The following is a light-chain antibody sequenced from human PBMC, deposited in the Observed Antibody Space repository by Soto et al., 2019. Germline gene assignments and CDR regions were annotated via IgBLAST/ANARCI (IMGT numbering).Light chain of an antibody. CDR1: SGSIASNY. J-gene: IGLJ2*01. Sequence: NFMLTQPHSVSESPGKTVTISCTGSSGSIASNYVQWYQQRPGSAPTTVIFEDHQRPSGVPDRFSGSIDSSSNSASLTISGLKTEDEADYYCQSYDSSNHVVFGGGTQLTVL. V-gene: IGLV6-57*02. CDR3: QSYDSSNHVV. CDR2: EDH.